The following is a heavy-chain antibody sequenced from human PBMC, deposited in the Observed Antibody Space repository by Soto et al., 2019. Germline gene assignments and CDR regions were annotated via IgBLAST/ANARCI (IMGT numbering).Heavy chain of an antibody. CDR3: ARDKDQQQLGGNYYYIMDV. V-gene: IGHV1-69*12. CDR1: GGTFRTSA. J-gene: IGHJ6*01. Sequence: QVQLVQSGAEVKKPGSSVKVSCKTSGGTFRTSAISWVRQAPGQGLEWMGGIMPVFPTPDYAHKFQGRVTITADESTGTAYMELSSLRSEDTAVYYCARDKDQQQLGGNYYYIMDVWGQGPTVAVSS. D-gene: IGHD2-2*01. CDR2: IMPVFPTP.